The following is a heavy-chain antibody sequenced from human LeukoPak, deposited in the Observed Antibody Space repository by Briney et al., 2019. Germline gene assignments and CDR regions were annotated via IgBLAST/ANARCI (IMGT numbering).Heavy chain of an antibody. J-gene: IGHJ4*02. D-gene: IGHD1-26*01. V-gene: IGHV4-39*01. Sequence: PSETLSLTCSVSGASTSTNSYFWGWVRQPPGEGLEWIGNIYYSGRTYYSPSLKSRVTMSLDTSKNQFSLKLSSVTAADTAVYYCARGRPYTGNYHFDYWGQGTLVTVSS. CDR1: GASTSTNSYF. CDR3: ARGRPYTGNYHFDY. CDR2: IYYSGRT.